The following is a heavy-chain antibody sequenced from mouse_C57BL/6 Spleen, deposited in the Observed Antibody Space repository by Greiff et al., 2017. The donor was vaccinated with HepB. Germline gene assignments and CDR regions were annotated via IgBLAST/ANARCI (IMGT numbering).Heavy chain of an antibody. CDR2: IYPGDGDT. J-gene: IGHJ1*03. Sequence: QVQLKESGPELVKPGASVKISCKASGYAFSSSWMNWVKQRPGKGLEWIGRIYPGDGDTNYNGKFKGKATLTADKSSSTAYMQLSSLTSEDSAVYFCATLITTDVWGTGTTVTVSS. D-gene: IGHD1-1*01. CDR1: GYAFSSSW. V-gene: IGHV1-82*01. CDR3: ATLITTDV.